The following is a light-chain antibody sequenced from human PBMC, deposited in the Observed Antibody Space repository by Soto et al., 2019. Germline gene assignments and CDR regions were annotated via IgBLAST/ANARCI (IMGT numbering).Light chain of an antibody. CDR2: GNS. V-gene: IGLV1-40*01. Sequence: QSVLTQPPSVSGAPGQRVTISCTGSSSNIGAGHDVHWYQQLPGTAPKLLIYGNSNRPSGVPDRFSGSKSGTSASLAITGLQAEDEADYYCQSYDSSLSEGVFGTGTKVTVL. CDR3: QSYDSSLSEGV. CDR1: SSNIGAGHD. J-gene: IGLJ1*01.